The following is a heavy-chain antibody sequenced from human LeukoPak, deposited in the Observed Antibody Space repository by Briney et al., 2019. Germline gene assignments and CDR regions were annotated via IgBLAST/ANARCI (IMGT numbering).Heavy chain of an antibody. D-gene: IGHD3-22*01. Sequence: ASVKVSCKASGYTFTSYGITWVRQAPGQGLEWMGWISIYNGNTNYVQKLQGRVTMTTDTSTSTAYMELSSLRSEDTAVYYCATAGGSGYYFDYWGQGTLVTVSS. J-gene: IGHJ4*02. CDR2: ISIYNGNT. V-gene: IGHV1-18*01. CDR1: GYTFTSYG. CDR3: ATAGGSGYYFDY.